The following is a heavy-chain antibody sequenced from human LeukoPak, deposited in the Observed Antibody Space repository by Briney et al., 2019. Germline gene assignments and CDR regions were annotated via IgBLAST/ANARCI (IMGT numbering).Heavy chain of an antibody. Sequence: GASVKVSCKASGYTFTSYVSWVRQAPGQGLEWMGWISAYNGNTNYAQKLQGRVTMTTDTSTSTAYMELRSLRSDDTAVYYCARAMISQWLEYWGQGTLVTVSS. CDR3: ARAMISQWLEY. CDR2: ISAYNGNT. V-gene: IGHV1-18*01. J-gene: IGHJ4*02. D-gene: IGHD6-19*01. CDR1: GYTFTSYV.